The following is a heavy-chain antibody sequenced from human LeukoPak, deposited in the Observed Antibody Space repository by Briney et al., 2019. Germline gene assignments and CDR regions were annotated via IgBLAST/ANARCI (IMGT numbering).Heavy chain of an antibody. V-gene: IGHV4-59*08. Sequence: SETLSLTCTVSGGSISSYYWSWIRQPPGKGLEWIGYIYSSGSANYNPSLKSRVTISVDTSKNQFSLKLSSVTAADTAVYYCARQQFEYSSWGAIDYWGQGTLVTVSS. J-gene: IGHJ4*02. CDR2: IYSSGSA. D-gene: IGHD6-6*01. CDR1: GGSISSYY. CDR3: ARQQFEYSSWGAIDY.